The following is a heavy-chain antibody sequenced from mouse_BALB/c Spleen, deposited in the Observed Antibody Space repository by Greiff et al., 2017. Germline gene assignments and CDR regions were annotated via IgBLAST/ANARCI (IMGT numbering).Heavy chain of an antibody. CDR1: GFTFSSYA. Sequence: EVMLVESGGGLVKPGGSLKLSCAASGFTFSSYAMSWVRQTPEKRLEWVASISSGGSTYYPDSVMGRFTISRDNARNILYLQMSSLRSEDTAMYYCARARVDDAVAPLLNGGQGTLVTVSA. CDR2: ISSGGST. V-gene: IGHV5-6-5*01. CDR3: ARARVDDAVAPLLN. D-gene: IGHD1-1*01. J-gene: IGHJ3*01.